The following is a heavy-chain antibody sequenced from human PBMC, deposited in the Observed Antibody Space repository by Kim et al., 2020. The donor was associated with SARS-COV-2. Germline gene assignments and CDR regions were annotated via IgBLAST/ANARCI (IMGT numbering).Heavy chain of an antibody. D-gene: IGHD2-15*01. V-gene: IGHV4-39*01. CDR1: GGSISSSSYY. CDR3: ARYKGYCSGGSCYGTFDC. J-gene: IGHJ4*02. CDR2: IYYSGST. Sequence: SETLSLTCTVSGGSISSSSYYWGWIRQPPGKGLEGIGSIYYSGSTYYNPSLKSRVTISVDTSKNQFSLKLSSVTAADTAVYYCARYKGYCSGGSCYGTFDCWGQGTLVTVSS.